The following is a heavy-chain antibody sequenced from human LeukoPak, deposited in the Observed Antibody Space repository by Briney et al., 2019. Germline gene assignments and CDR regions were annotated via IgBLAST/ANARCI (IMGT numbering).Heavy chain of an antibody. Sequence: SETLSLTCTVSGVSITTYYWSWIRQPPGKGLEWIGFIYYSGDTNYNPSLKSRVTISVDTSKNQFSLKLSSVTAADTAVYHCARGYSSGRIDSWGQGTLVTVSS. V-gene: IGHV4-59*01. CDR1: GVSITTYY. D-gene: IGHD6-19*01. J-gene: IGHJ4*02. CDR3: ARGYSSGRIDS. CDR2: IYYSGDT.